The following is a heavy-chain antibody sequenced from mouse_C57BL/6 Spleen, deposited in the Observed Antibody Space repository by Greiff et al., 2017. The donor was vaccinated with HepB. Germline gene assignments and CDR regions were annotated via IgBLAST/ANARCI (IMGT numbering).Heavy chain of an antibody. V-gene: IGHV1-82*01. CDR3: ARMGDGTYFDY. CDR1: GYAFSSSW. J-gene: IGHJ2*01. Sequence: QVQLQQSGPELVKPGASVKISCKASGYAFSSSWMNWVKQRPGKGLEWIGRIYPGDGDTNYNGKFKGKATLTADKSSSTAYMQLSSLTSEDSAVYFCARMGDGTYFDYWGQGTTLTVSS. D-gene: IGHD1-1*01. CDR2: IYPGDGDT.